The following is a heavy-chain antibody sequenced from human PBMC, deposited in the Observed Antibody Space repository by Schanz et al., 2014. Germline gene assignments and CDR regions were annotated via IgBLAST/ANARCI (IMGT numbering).Heavy chain of an antibody. D-gene: IGHD2-2*03. V-gene: IGHV3-23*04. Sequence: EVQVVESGGGLVQPGGSLRLSCEASGFTLTSYALTWVRQAPGKGLEWVAGISGSGGSTDYADSVKGRFIIPRDNSKNTLYLQMNSLRAEDTAVYYCAKSGYCRSTSCYQYNYYGLDVWGQGTTVTVSS. CDR2: ISGSGGST. J-gene: IGHJ6*02. CDR3: AKSGYCRSTSCYQYNYYGLDV. CDR1: GFTLTSYA.